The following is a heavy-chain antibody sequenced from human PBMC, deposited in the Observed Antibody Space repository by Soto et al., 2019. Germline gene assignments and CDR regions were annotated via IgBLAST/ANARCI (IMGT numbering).Heavy chain of an antibody. V-gene: IGHV3-33*01. CDR2: IWYDGSNK. CDR3: ARTPRSWQYYFDY. Sequence: QVQLVESGGGGVQPGRSLRLSCAASGFTFSSYGRHWVRQAPGKGLEWVAVIWYDGSNKYYADSVKGRFTISRDNSKNTLYLQMNSLRAEDTAVYYCARTPRSWQYYFDYWGQGTLVTVSS. CDR1: GFTFSSYG. J-gene: IGHJ4*02. D-gene: IGHD6-13*01.